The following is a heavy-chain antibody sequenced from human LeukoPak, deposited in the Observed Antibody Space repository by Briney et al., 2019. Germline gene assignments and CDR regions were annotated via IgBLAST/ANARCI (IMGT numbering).Heavy chain of an antibody. CDR3: ARLYCSSTSCYFNLYSSSWFDY. CDR1: GFTFSSYA. Sequence: GGSLRLSCAASGFTFSSYAMSWVRQAPGKGLEWVSAISGSGGSTYYADSVKGRFTISRDNSKNTLYLQMNSLRAEDTAVYYCARLYCSSTSCYFNLYSSSWFDYRGQGTLVTVSS. D-gene: IGHD2-2*01. CDR2: ISGSGGST. V-gene: IGHV3-23*01. J-gene: IGHJ4*02.